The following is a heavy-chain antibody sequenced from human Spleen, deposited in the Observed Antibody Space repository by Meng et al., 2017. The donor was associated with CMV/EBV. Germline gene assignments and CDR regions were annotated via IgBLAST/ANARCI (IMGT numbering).Heavy chain of an antibody. CDR3: TRDLPISRDRYDSCGLDY. J-gene: IGHJ4*02. V-gene: IGHV3-30*02. Sequence: GESLKISCAASGFTFSSYGMHWVRQAPGKGLEWVAFIRYDGSNKYYADSVKGRFTISRDNSKNTLYLQMNSLRAEDTAVYYCTRDLPISRDRYDSCGLDYWGQGALVTVSS. CDR2: IRYDGSNK. D-gene: IGHD3-22*01. CDR1: GFTFSSYG.